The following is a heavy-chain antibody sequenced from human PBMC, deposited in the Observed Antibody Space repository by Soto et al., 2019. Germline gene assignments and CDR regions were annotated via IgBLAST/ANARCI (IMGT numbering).Heavy chain of an antibody. Sequence: PSETQSLTCAVSGGSVSSTYWWSWVRQPPGKGLEWIGEIYHSGSANYNPSLKSRVTISVDNSKNQFSLNLNSVTAADTAVYYCARYNAASGTYYFDYWGQGTLVTVSS. J-gene: IGHJ4*02. CDR3: ARYNAASGTYYFDY. V-gene: IGHV4-4*02. CDR2: IYHSGSA. D-gene: IGHD6-13*01. CDR1: GGSVSSTYW.